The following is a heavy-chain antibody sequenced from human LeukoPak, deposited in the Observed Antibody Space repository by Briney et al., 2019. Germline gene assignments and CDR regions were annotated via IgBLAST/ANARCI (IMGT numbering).Heavy chain of an antibody. V-gene: IGHV4-59*01. D-gene: IGHD5-24*01. CDR3: ARVIDGYNYKGFDY. CDR1: GGSISSYY. CDR2: IYYSGST. J-gene: IGHJ4*02. Sequence: PSETLSLTCTVSGGSISSYYWSWIRQPPGKGLEWIGYIYYSGSTNYNPSLKSRVTISVDTSKNQFSLKLSSVTAADTAVYYCARVIDGYNYKGFDYWGQGTLVTVSS.